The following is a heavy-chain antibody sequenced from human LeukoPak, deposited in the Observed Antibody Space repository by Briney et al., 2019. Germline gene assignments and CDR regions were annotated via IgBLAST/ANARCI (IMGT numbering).Heavy chain of an antibody. Sequence: GASVKVSCKASGYTFTSYGISWVRQAPGQGLEWMGWISAYNGNTNYAQKLQGRVTMTTDTSTSTAYMELRSLRSEDTAVYYCARGILEYSSSSVAFDIWGQGTMVTVSS. CDR1: GYTFTSYG. CDR2: ISAYNGNT. V-gene: IGHV1-18*01. J-gene: IGHJ3*02. D-gene: IGHD6-6*01. CDR3: ARGILEYSSSSVAFDI.